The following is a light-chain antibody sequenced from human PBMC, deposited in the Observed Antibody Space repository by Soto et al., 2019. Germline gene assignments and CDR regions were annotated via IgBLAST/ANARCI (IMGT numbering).Light chain of an antibody. J-gene: IGKJ1*01. CDR2: KAS. CDR1: QSIDIW. CDR3: QQYNTFST. Sequence: DVQMTQSPSTLSASVGDRVTITCRASQSIDIWLAWNQQKPGKAPNLLIYKASTLETGVPSRFTGSGSGTEFTLTISSLQPDDFATYYCQQYNTFSTFGQGTKVEMK. V-gene: IGKV1-5*03.